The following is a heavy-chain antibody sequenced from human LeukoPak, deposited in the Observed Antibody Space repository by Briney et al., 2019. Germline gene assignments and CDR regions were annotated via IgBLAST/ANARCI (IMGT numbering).Heavy chain of an antibody. CDR2: IYPGDSDT. D-gene: IGHD3-22*01. CDR1: GYTFTSYW. V-gene: IGHV5-51*01. Sequence: GESLKISCQVSGYTFTSYWIGWVRQMPGKGLEWMGIIYPGDSDTRYSPSFQGQVTISADKSISTAYLQWSSLKASDTAMYYCARGQDYYDSSGYYEEWWFDPWGQGTLVTVSS. J-gene: IGHJ5*02. CDR3: ARGQDYYDSSGYYEEWWFDP.